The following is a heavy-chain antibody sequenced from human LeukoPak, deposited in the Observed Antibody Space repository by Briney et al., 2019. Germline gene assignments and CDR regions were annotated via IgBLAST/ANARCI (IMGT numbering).Heavy chain of an antibody. CDR2: INPNSGGT. J-gene: IGHJ1*01. V-gene: IGHV1-2*02. CDR1: GYTFTGYY. D-gene: IGHD4-17*01. CDR3: VPSYGDYEDFQH. Sequence: ASVKVSCKASGYTFTGYYMHWVRQVPGQGLEWMGWINPNSGGTNYAQKFQGRVTMTRDTSISTAYMELSRLRSDDTAVYFCVPSYGDYEDFQHWGQGTLVAVSS.